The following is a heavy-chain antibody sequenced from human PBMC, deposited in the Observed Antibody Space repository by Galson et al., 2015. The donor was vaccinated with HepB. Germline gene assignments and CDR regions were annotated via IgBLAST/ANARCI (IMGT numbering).Heavy chain of an antibody. J-gene: IGHJ3*02. CDR2: INPSGGST. CDR3: ASAIAVAGPGGAFDI. Sequence: SVKVSCKASGYTFTSYYMHWVRQAPGQGLEWMGIINPSGGSTSYAQKFQGRVTMTRDTSTSTVYMELSSLRSEDTAVYYCASAIAVAGPGGAFDIWGQGTMVTVSS. D-gene: IGHD6-19*01. V-gene: IGHV1-46*01. CDR1: GYTFTSYY.